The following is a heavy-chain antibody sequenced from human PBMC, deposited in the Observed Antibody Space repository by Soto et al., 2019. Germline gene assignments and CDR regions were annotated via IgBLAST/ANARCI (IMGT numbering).Heavy chain of an antibody. CDR3: ARAGGYCSSTSCYTWYFDL. V-gene: IGHV1-69*13. D-gene: IGHD2-2*02. Sequence: GASVKVSCKASGGTFSSYAISWVRQAPGQGLEWMGGIIPIFGTANYAQKFQGRVTITVDESTSTAYMELSSLRSEDTAVYYCARAGGYCSSTSCYTWYFDLWGRGTLVTVSS. CDR2: IIPIFGTA. J-gene: IGHJ2*01. CDR1: GGTFSSYA.